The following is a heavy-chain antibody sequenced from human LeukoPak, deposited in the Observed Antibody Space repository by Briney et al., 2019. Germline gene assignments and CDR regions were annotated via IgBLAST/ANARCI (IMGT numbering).Heavy chain of an antibody. CDR2: ISTKANSYTI. CDR3: ASDYCGGDCSHI. Sequence: PGGSLRLSCAASGFTFSNAWMSWVRQAPGKGLEWVGRISTKANSYTIQYAASVKGRFTISRDDSKNSLYLQMNSLKSEDTAVYYCASDYCGGDCSHIWGQGTLVTVSS. CDR1: GFTFSNAW. D-gene: IGHD2-21*02. V-gene: IGHV3-72*01. J-gene: IGHJ4*02.